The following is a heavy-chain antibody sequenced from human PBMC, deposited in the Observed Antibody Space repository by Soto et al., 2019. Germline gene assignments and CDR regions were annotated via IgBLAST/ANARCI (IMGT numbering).Heavy chain of an antibody. J-gene: IGHJ4*02. CDR3: ARFPNYGDYGRPGVEY. D-gene: IGHD4-17*01. Sequence: QVQLQQWGAGLLKPSETLSLTCAVYGGSFSGYYWSWIRQPPGKGLEWIGEINHSGSTNYNPSLKSRVTISVDTSKNQFSLKLSSVTAAETAVYYCARFPNYGDYGRPGVEYWGQGTLVTVSS. CDR1: GGSFSGYY. V-gene: IGHV4-34*01. CDR2: INHSGST.